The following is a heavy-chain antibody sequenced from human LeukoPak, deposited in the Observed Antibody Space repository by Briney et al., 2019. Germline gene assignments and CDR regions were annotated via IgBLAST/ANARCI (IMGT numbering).Heavy chain of an antibody. CDR2: IIPIFGTA. Sequence: ASVKVSCKASGGTFSSYAISWVRQAPGQGLEWMGGIIPIFGTASYAQKFQGRVTITTDESTSTAYMELSSLRSEDTAVYYCARSYFWSTPKPEYYYYMDVWGKGTTVTVSS. J-gene: IGHJ6*03. V-gene: IGHV1-69*05. D-gene: IGHD3-3*01. CDR3: ARSYFWSTPKPEYYYYMDV. CDR1: GGTFSSYA.